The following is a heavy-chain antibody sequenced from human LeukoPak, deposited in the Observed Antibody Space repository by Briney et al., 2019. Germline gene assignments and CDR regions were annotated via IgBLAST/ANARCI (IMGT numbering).Heavy chain of an antibody. J-gene: IGHJ5*02. Sequence: ASVKVSCKASGYTFTDYYLYWVRQAPGQGLEWMGWINPNSGDTNYAQKFQGRVTMTRDTSITTAYMEVSSLRSDDTAVYYRARDDVDYGAWGQGTLVTVSS. CDR1: GYTFTDYY. D-gene: IGHD4-17*01. CDR3: ARDDVDYGA. CDR2: INPNSGDT. V-gene: IGHV1-2*02.